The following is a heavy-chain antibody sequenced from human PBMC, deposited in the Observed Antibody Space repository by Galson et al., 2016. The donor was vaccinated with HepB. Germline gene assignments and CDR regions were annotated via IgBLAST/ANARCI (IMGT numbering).Heavy chain of an antibody. D-gene: IGHD2/OR15-2a*01. CDR3: ARRKHRRLVTKTIDAFDV. V-gene: IGHV4-34*01. CDR1: GGSLSGYY. Sequence: SETLSLTCAVYGGSLSGYYWTWIRQPPGKGLEWMGGIYYGGSSNYNPSLKTRVTLSLDMSTSQFSLNLRSVTAADSATYYCARRKHRRLVTKTIDAFDVWGHGSMVTVSS. J-gene: IGHJ3*01. CDR2: IYYGGSS.